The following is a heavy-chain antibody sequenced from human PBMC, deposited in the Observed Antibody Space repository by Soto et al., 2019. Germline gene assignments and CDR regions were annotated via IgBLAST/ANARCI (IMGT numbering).Heavy chain of an antibody. J-gene: IGHJ6*03. Sequence: SETLSLTCTVSGGSISSYYWSWIRQPPGKGLEWIGYIYYSGSTNYNPSLKSRVTISVDTSKNQFSLKLSSVTAADTAVYYCARVRPMVRGVILYYYYMDVWGKGTTVTVSS. CDR1: GGSISSYY. CDR2: IYYSGST. CDR3: ARVRPMVRGVILYYYYMDV. D-gene: IGHD3-10*01. V-gene: IGHV4-59*01.